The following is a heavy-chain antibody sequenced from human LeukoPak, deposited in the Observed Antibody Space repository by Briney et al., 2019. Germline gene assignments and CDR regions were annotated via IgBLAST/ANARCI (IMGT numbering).Heavy chain of an antibody. J-gene: IGHJ6*03. CDR3: ARDDRGAARSGYPIAGYYYYYMDV. V-gene: IGHV1-69*05. Sequence: SVKVSCKASGGTFSSYAISWVRQAPGQGLEWMGGIIPIFGTANYAQKFQGRVTITTDESTSTAYMELSSLRSEDTAVYYCARDDRGAARSGYPIAGYYYYYMDVWGKGTTVTVSS. CDR1: GGTFSSYA. D-gene: IGHD3-3*01. CDR2: IIPIFGTA.